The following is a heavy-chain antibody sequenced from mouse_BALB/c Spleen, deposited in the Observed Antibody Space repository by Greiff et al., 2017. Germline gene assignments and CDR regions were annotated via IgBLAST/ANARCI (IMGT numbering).Heavy chain of an antibody. CDR2: ISSGSSTI. J-gene: IGHJ4*01. Sequence: EVKVEESGGGLVQPGGSRKLSCAASGFTFSSFGMHWVRQAPEKGLEWVAYISSGSSTIYYADTVKGRFTISRDNPKNTLFLQMTSLRSEDTAMYYCARGDGNYEAMDYWGQGTSVTVSS. D-gene: IGHD2-1*01. CDR1: GFTFSSFG. CDR3: ARGDGNYEAMDY. V-gene: IGHV5-17*02.